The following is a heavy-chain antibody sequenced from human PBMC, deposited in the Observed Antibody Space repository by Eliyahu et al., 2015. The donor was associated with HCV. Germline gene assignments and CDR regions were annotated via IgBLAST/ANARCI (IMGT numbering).Heavy chain of an antibody. CDR3: AKECDSSSWETSILFDY. J-gene: IGHJ4*02. CDR2: ISGSGGST. CDR1: GFTFSSYA. D-gene: IGHD6-13*01. V-gene: IGHV3-23*01. Sequence: EVQLLESGGGLVQPGGSLRLSCAASGFTFSSYAMSWVRQAPGKGLEWVSAISGSGGSTYYADSVKGRFTISRDNSKNTLYLQMNSLRAEDTAVYYCAKECDSSSWETSILFDYWGQGTLVTVSS.